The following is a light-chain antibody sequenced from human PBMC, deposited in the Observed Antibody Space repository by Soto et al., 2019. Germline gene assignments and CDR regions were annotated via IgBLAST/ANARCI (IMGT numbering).Light chain of an antibody. J-gene: IGLJ2*01. Sequence: QSVLTQPASVSGSPGQSITISCSGTSRDIGAYNLVSWYQQPPGKAPKLLIYEVRNRPSVISNRFSGSKSGTTASLTISSLLPEDEADYYCSAYNSRSTLVFGGGTKLTVL. CDR3: SAYNSRSTLV. CDR1: SRDIGAYNL. V-gene: IGLV2-14*01. CDR2: EVR.